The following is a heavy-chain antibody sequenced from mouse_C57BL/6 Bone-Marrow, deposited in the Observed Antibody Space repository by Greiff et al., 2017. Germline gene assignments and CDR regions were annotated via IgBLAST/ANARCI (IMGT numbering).Heavy chain of an antibody. CDR1: GFNIKDDY. Sequence: VQLQQSGAELVRPGASVKLSCTASGFNIKDDYMHWVKQRPEQGLEWIGWIDPESGDTEYASKFQGKATITADTSSNTAYLQLSSLTSEDTAVYYCTTTVVPGDYFDYWGQGTTLTVSA. CDR2: IDPESGDT. J-gene: IGHJ2*01. CDR3: TTTVVPGDYFDY. D-gene: IGHD1-1*01. V-gene: IGHV14-4*01.